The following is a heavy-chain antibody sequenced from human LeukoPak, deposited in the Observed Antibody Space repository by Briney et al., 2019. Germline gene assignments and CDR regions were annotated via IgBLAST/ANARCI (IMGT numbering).Heavy chain of an antibody. CDR3: AKDQSLTYYYDSSGYYLDY. CDR2: ISYDGSNK. J-gene: IGHJ4*02. CDR1: GFTFSSYA. Sequence: GGSLRLPCAASGFTFSSYAMHWVRQAPGKGLERVAVISYDGSNKYYADSVKGRFTISRDNSKNTLYLHMNSLRAEDTAVYYCAKDQSLTYYYDSSGYYLDYWGQGTLVTVSS. V-gene: IGHV3-30*04. D-gene: IGHD3-22*01.